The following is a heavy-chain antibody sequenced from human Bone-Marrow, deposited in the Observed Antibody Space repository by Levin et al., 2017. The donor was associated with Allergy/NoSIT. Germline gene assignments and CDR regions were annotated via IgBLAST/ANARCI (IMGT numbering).Heavy chain of an antibody. CDR1: GGSITSGGYH. V-gene: IGHV4-31*03. CDR3: AREDGYVFDY. CDR2: ISYRGST. J-gene: IGHJ4*02. D-gene: IGHD5-24*01. Sequence: SETLSLTCTVSGGSITSGGYHWSWIRQHPGKDLEWIGYISYRGSTYYNPSLKSRVTLSIDTSKTQFSLKLNSLTSADTAVYFCAREDGYVFDYWGQGTLVTVSS.